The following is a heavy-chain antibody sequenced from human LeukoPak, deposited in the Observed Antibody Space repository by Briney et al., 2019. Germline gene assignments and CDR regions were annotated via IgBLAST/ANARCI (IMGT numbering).Heavy chain of an antibody. CDR3: AKHKTVGATTSGWLDP. D-gene: IGHD1-26*01. CDR2: ISWDGGST. CDR1: GFTFDDYT. Sequence: GGSLRLSCAASGFTFDDYTMHWVRQAPGKGLEWVSLISWDGGSTYYADSVKGRFTISRDNSKNSLYLQMNSLRTEDTALYYCAKHKTVGATTSGWLDPWGQGTLVTVSS. J-gene: IGHJ5*02. V-gene: IGHV3-43*01.